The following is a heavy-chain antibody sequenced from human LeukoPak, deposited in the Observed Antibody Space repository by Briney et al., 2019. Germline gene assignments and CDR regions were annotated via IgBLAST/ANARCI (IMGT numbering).Heavy chain of an antibody. CDR3: ARGKDYYDISGYLGGSYYFDY. CDR2: IIPIFGTA. D-gene: IGHD3-22*01. CDR1: GGTFSGYA. Sequence: GASVKVSCKASGGTFSGYAISWVRQAPGQGLEWMGGIIPIFGTANYAQKFQGRVTITTDESTSTAYMELSSLRSEDTAVYYCARGKDYYDISGYLGGSYYFDYWGQGTLVTVSS. V-gene: IGHV1-69*05. J-gene: IGHJ4*02.